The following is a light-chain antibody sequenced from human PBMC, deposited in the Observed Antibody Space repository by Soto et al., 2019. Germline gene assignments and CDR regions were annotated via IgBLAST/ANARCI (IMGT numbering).Light chain of an antibody. CDR2: DVS. CDR3: SSYTSSSTPHVV. V-gene: IGLV2-14*03. Sequence: QSALTQPASVSGSPGQSITISCTGTSSDVGGYNYVAWYQQHPGKAPKLMIYDVSNRPSGVSNRFSGSKSGNTASLTISGLQAEDEADYYCSSYTSSSTPHVVFGGGTKLTVL. J-gene: IGLJ2*01. CDR1: SSDVGGYNY.